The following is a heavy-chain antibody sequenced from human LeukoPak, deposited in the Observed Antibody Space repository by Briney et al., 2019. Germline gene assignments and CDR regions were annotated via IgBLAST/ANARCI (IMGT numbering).Heavy chain of an antibody. CDR3: ARGWEMASKAPFDY. J-gene: IGHJ4*02. D-gene: IGHD5-24*01. CDR1: GGTFSRFA. CDR2: IIPIFGTA. Sequence: SVKVSCKASGGTFSRFAMSWVRQAPGQGLEWMGGIIPIFGTANYAQKFQGRLTITADEFTGTAYMELSSLRSEDTAVYYCARGWEMASKAPFDYWGQGTLVTVSS. V-gene: IGHV1-69*13.